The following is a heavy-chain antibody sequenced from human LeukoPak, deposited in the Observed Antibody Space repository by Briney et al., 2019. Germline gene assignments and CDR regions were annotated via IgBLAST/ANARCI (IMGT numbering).Heavy chain of an antibody. Sequence: PGGSLRLSCAASGFTFSSYAMSWARQAPGKGLEWVANIKKDGNEKYYVDSVKGRFTISRDNAKNSLYLQMNSLRAEDTAVYYCARSMTTVVSGAFDIWGQGTMVTVSS. V-gene: IGHV3-7*01. CDR2: IKKDGNEK. CDR1: GFTFSSYA. CDR3: ARSMTTVVSGAFDI. J-gene: IGHJ3*02. D-gene: IGHD4-23*01.